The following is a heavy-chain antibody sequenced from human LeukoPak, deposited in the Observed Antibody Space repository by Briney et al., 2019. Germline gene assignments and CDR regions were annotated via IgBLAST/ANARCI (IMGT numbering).Heavy chain of an antibody. J-gene: IGHJ4*02. Sequence: ASVKVSCKASGYTFTGYDINLVRQATGQGLEWMGWMNPNSGNTGYAQKFQGRVTMTRNTSISTAYMELSSLRSEDTAVYYCAANILTGYFPFDYWGQGTLVTVSS. V-gene: IGHV1-8*01. CDR1: GYTFTGYD. D-gene: IGHD3-9*01. CDR3: AANILTGYFPFDY. CDR2: MNPNSGNT.